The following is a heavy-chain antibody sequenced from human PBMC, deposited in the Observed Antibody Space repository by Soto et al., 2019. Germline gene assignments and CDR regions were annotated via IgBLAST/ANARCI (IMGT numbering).Heavy chain of an antibody. CDR2: IYYSGNT. J-gene: IGHJ6*02. V-gene: IGHV4-30-4*01. Sequence: QVQLQESGPGLVKPSQTLSLTCTVSGGSISSGDYYWNWIRQPPGKGLEWIGYIYYSGNTHYNPSLKSRVTISLDMSKNQISLKLSSVTAADTAVYYCVRPYGDYGLDVWGQGTTVTVSS. D-gene: IGHD4-17*01. CDR1: GGSISSGDYY. CDR3: VRPYGDYGLDV.